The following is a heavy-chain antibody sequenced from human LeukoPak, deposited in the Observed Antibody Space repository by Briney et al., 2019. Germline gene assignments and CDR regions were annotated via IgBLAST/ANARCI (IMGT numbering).Heavy chain of an antibody. D-gene: IGHD6-13*01. Sequence: GGSLRLSCAASGFTFSSYAMSWVRQAPGKGLEWVSAISGSGGSTYYADSVKGRFTISRDNSKNTLYLQMNSLRAEDTAVYYCAKDYSSSWYRSYFDYWGQGALVTVSS. J-gene: IGHJ4*02. V-gene: IGHV3-23*01. CDR2: ISGSGGST. CDR3: AKDYSSSWYRSYFDY. CDR1: GFTFSSYA.